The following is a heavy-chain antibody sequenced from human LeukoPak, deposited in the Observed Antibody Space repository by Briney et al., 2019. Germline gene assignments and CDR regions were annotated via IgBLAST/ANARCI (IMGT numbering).Heavy chain of an antibody. CDR3: VRDISTGWAFDV. V-gene: IGHV3-7*04. Sequence: GGSLRRSCSFSGFTLSSYWMSWVRQAPGKGLEWVANVKQDGIERYYVDSVNGRFTISRDNTKNSLYLQMNSLRVEDTAVYYCVRDISTGWAFDVWGQGTVVTVSS. J-gene: IGHJ3*01. D-gene: IGHD6-19*01. CDR2: VKQDGIER. CDR1: GFTLSSYW.